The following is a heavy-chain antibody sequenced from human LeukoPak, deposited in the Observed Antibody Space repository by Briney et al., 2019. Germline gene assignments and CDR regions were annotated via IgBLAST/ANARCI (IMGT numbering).Heavy chain of an antibody. J-gene: IGHJ6*02. CDR3: ARRPAYYYGMDV. D-gene: IGHD6-6*01. Sequence: KPSETLSLTGTVSGGSISSYCWSWIRQPPGKGLEWIGYIYYSGSTNYNPSLKSRVTISVDTSKNQFSLKLSSVTAADTAVYYCARRPAYYYGMDVWGQGTTVTVSS. V-gene: IGHV4-59*01. CDR1: GGSISSYC. CDR2: IYYSGST.